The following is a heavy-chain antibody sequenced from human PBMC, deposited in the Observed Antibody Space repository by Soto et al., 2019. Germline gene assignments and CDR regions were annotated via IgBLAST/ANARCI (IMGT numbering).Heavy chain of an antibody. CDR2: IFSSGST. J-gene: IGHJ5*02. CDR3: ARDQGVVVTADNWFDP. V-gene: IGHV4-4*07. D-gene: IGHD2-21*02. Sequence: SETLSLTCTVSGGSITDYSWVWIRQPAGKGLEWIGRIFSSGSTNYNPSLKGRITMSLDTSKNQFSLKLNSATATDTAVYFCARDQGVVVTADNWFDPWSQGILVTVSS. CDR1: GGSITDYS.